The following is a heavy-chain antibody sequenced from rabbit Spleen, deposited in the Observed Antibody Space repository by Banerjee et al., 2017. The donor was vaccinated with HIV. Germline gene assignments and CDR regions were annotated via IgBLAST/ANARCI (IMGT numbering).Heavy chain of an antibody. CDR1: GFDFTSDYM. D-gene: IGHD6-1*01. Sequence: QEQLKETGGGLVQPGGSLTLSCKASGFDFTSDYMTWVRQAPGKGLQWIACINAVTGKAVYATWAKGRFAISKTSSTTVTLQMTSLTAADTATYFCARGYAGYAYGNLWGPGTLVTVS. CDR2: INAVTGKA. CDR3: ARGYAGYAYGNL. V-gene: IGHV1S45*01. J-gene: IGHJ4*01.